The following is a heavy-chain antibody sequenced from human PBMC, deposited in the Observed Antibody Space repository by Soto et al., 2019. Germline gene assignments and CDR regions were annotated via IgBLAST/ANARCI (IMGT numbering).Heavy chain of an antibody. CDR2: IYFSGST. CDR1: GGAISSGGYY. Sequence: QVQLPESGPGLVKPSQTLSLTRTVPGGAISSGGYYWSWLRQHPRKVLQWIGYIYFSGSTYYNPSRKSRVTISVDTSKHQFSLKLISVTAADTAVYYCARSPHIQLWSYPSDYWGQGTLVTVSS. V-gene: IGHV4-31*02. J-gene: IGHJ4*02. D-gene: IGHD5-18*01. CDR3: ARSPHIQLWSYPSDY.